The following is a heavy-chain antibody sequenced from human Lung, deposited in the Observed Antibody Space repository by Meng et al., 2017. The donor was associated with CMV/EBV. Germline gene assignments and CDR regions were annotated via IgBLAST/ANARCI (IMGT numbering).Heavy chain of an antibody. Sequence: GGSXRLXXAASGFTFSSYGMHWVRQAPGKGLEWVAFIRYDGSNKYYADSVKGRFTISRDNSKNTLYLQMNSLRAEDTAVYYCAKGGDYASSGDYWGQGTLVTVSS. CDR3: AKGGDYASSGDY. J-gene: IGHJ4*02. D-gene: IGHD3-22*01. V-gene: IGHV3-30*02. CDR1: GFTFSSYG. CDR2: IRYDGSNK.